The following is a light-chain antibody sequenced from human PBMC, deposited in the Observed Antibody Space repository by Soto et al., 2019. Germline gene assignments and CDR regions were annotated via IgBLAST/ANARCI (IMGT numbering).Light chain of an antibody. CDR2: TAS. CDR3: QHVNSWPPIT. CDR1: QDISSY. Sequence: DIPLTQSPSFLSASVGDTVTITCRASQDISSYWAWYQQKPGKAPQVLIHTASTLESGVPPRFSGSGSGTHFTLTISNVQPEDFAAYYCQHVNSWPPITFGQGTRLDIK. J-gene: IGKJ5*01. V-gene: IGKV1-9*01.